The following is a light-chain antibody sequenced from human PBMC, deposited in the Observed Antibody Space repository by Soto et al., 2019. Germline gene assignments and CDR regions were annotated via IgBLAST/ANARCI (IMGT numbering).Light chain of an antibody. J-gene: IGKJ1*01. Sequence: IGVTQAPSALSLSPGVGATLSCRARQSVRGDYLAWYQSKPGQAPRLLIHGASNRATGIPDRFSGSGSGTDFTLPIGSLEPEDFAVYYCQQYLITPWTFGQGTKVDI. V-gene: IGKV3-20*01. CDR2: GAS. CDR3: QQYLITPWT. CDR1: QSVRGDY.